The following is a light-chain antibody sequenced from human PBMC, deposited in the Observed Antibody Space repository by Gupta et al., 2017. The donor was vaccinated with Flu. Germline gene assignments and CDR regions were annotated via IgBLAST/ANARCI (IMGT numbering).Light chain of an antibody. CDR3: QDYGSSRT. J-gene: IGKJ1*01. Sequence: PTTLSLSPGERATLSCMASQSVSSSSLAWYQQKPGQAPRLLIYGASNRATGIPDRFSGSGSGTDFTLTISRLEPEDFAVYYCQDYGSSRTFGQGTTVEIK. V-gene: IGKV3-20*01. CDR1: QSVSSSS. CDR2: GAS.